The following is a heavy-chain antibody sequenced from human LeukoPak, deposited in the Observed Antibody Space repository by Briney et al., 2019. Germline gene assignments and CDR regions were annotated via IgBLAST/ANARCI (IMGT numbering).Heavy chain of an antibody. CDR2: IYYSGFT. D-gene: IGHD2-8*01. Sequence: SETLSLTCTVSGGSVSSPNYRWGWIRQPPGKGLEWIGSIYYSGFTSYNPSLESRVTVSVDTSKNQISLKLSSVTAADRAIYYCASVHCTNGLCSFDYWGRGTLVTVSS. CDR1: GGSVSSPNYR. CDR3: ASVHCTNGLCSFDY. J-gene: IGHJ4*02. V-gene: IGHV4-39*01.